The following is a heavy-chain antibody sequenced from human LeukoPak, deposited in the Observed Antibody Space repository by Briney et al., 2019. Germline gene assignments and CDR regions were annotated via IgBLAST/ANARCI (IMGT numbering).Heavy chain of an antibody. Sequence: SQTLSLTCAISGDSVSSNSAAWNWIRPSPSRGLEWLGRTYYRSKWYNDYAVSVKSRITINPDTSKDQFSLQLNSVTPEDTAVYYCARSAMGNWGSPYFDYWGQGTLVTVSS. J-gene: IGHJ4*02. CDR3: ARSAMGNWGSPYFDY. CDR1: GDSVSSNSAA. D-gene: IGHD7-27*01. CDR2: TYYRSKWYN. V-gene: IGHV6-1*01.